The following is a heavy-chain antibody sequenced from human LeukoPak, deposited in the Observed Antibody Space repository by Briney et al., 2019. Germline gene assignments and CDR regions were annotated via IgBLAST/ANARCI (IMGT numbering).Heavy chain of an antibody. D-gene: IGHD4-17*01. Sequence: PGGSLRLSCAASGFTFSSYWMHWVRQAPGQGLVWVSRINSDVSSTSYADSVKGRFTISRDNAKNTLYLQMNSLRAEDTAVYYCAKYTVTSPPDYWGLGTLVTVSS. CDR2: INSDVSST. J-gene: IGHJ4*02. V-gene: IGHV3-74*01. CDR3: AKYTVTSPPDY. CDR1: GFTFSSYW.